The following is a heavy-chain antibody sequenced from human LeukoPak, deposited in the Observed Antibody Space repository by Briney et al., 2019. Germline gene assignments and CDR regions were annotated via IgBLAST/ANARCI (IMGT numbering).Heavy chain of an antibody. CDR1: GFTFSSYS. CDR2: ISSSSSYI. J-gene: IGHJ3*02. D-gene: IGHD6-19*01. Sequence: GGSLRLSCAASGFTFSSYSMNWIRQAPGKGLEWVSSISSSSSYIYYADSVKGRFTISRDNAKNSLYLQMNSLRAEDTAVYYCARGIAVAGTRDAFDIWGQGTMVTVSS. CDR3: ARGIAVAGTRDAFDI. V-gene: IGHV3-21*01.